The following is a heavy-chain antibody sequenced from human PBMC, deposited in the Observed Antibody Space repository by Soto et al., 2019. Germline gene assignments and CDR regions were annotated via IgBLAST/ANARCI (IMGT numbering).Heavy chain of an antibody. CDR3: ATLPRTIERTPAAIWSFDS. J-gene: IGHJ4*02. Sequence: ASVKVSCKVSGYSLSDLSIHWVRQAPGKGLEWMGGLDAEDGETIYAQKLQGRGTMTEDTSTDTAYMELSSLTSEDTTVYYCATLPRTIERTPAAIWSFDSWGQGTLVTV. V-gene: IGHV1-24*01. D-gene: IGHD2-2*01. CDR2: LDAEDGET. CDR1: GYSLSDLS.